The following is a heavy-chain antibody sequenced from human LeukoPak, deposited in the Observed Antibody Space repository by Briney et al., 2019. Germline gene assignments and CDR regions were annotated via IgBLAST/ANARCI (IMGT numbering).Heavy chain of an antibody. CDR3: ARTGILSSGDYFDP. J-gene: IGHJ5*02. D-gene: IGHD3-10*01. CDR1: GGSITRGPFH. Sequence: SETLSLTCAVSGGSITRGPFHWGWTRQTPGKGLEWIGTILHSGSTSYNPSLQSRVTISLDTSKNQFSLKLSSVTAADTAVYYCARTGILSSGDYFDPWGQGTLVTVSS. CDR2: ILHSGST. V-gene: IGHV4-39*07.